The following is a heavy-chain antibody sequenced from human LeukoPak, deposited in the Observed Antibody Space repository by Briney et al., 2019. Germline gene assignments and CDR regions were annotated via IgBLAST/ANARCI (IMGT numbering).Heavy chain of an antibody. V-gene: IGHV3-53*01. Sequence: GGSLRLSCAASGFTVSSNSMSWVRQAPGKGLEWVSVIYSGGSTYYADSVKGRFTISRDNAKNSLYLQMNSLRAEDTAVYYCARGTIAAADIDYWGQGTLVTVSS. CDR3: ARGTIAAADIDY. CDR1: GFTVSSNS. D-gene: IGHD6-13*01. J-gene: IGHJ4*02. CDR2: IYSGGST.